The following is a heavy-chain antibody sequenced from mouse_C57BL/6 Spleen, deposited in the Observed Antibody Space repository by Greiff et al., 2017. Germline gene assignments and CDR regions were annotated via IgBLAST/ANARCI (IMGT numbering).Heavy chain of an antibody. J-gene: IGHJ2*01. CDR2: ISYDGSN. CDR3: ARDQGSSGYYFDY. D-gene: IGHD3-2*02. V-gene: IGHV3-6*01. Sequence: EVKLMESGPGLVKPSQSLSLTCSVTGYSITSGYYWNWIRQFPGNKLEWMGYISYDGSNNYNPSLKNRISITRDTSKNQFFLKLNSVTTEDTATYYCARDQGSSGYYFDYWGQGTTLTVSS. CDR1: GYSITSGYY.